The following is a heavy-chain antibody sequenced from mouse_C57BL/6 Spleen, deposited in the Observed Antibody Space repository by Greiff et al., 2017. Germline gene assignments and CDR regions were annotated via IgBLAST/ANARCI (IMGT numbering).Heavy chain of an antibody. CDR3: ARLGYDYDGEFAY. CDR2: IHPSSGYT. V-gene: IGHV1-4*01. Sequence: VQLQQSGAELARPGASVKMSCKASGYTFTSYTMHWVKQRPGQGLEWIGNIHPSSGYTKYNQKFKDKATLTADKSSSTAYMQLSSLTSEDSAVDYCARLGYDYDGEFAYWGQGTLVTVSA. J-gene: IGHJ3*01. CDR1: GYTFTSYT. D-gene: IGHD2-4*01.